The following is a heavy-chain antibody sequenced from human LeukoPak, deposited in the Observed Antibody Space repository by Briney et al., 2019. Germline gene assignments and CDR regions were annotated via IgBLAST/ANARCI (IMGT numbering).Heavy chain of an antibody. Sequence: SGGSLRLSCAASGFTFSSYSMNWVRQAPGKGLEWVANIKQDGSEKYYVDSVKGRFTISRDNAKNSLYLQMSSLRGEDTAVYYCARDQYIAVVPVAGAFDIWGLGTMVTVSS. CDR1: GFTFSSYS. CDR3: ARDQYIAVVPVAGAFDI. V-gene: IGHV3-7*01. J-gene: IGHJ3*02. D-gene: IGHD2-2*01. CDR2: IKQDGSEK.